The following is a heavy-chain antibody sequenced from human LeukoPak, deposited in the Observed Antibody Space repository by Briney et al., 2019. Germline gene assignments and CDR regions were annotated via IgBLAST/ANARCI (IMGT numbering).Heavy chain of an antibody. CDR2: IIPIFGTA. CDR1: GGTFSSYA. CDR3: ARVGYSYGYGY. D-gene: IGHD5-18*01. J-gene: IGHJ4*02. Sequence: GASVKVSCKASGGTFSSYAISWVRQAPGQGLEWMGGIIPIFGTANYAQKFQGRVTMTRDTSTSTVYMELSSLRSEDTAVYYCARVGYSYGYGYWGQGTLVTVSS. V-gene: IGHV1-69*05.